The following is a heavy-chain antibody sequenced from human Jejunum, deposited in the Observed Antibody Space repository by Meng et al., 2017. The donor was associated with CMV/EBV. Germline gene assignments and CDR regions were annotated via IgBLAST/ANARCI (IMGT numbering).Heavy chain of an antibody. CDR2: IYNGDET. CDR1: GFTVSSDH. V-gene: IGHV3-66*01. D-gene: IGHD2-8*02. CDR3: ARDKKTGGSSPSDY. Sequence: EVRLVEAGGGLVQPGHALRISCAASGFTVSSDHMSWVRQAPGKGLEWVSIIYNGDETYYSDSVKGRFSISRDKSNNGLYLQMDCLRVEDTGVYYCARDKKTGGSSPSDYWGQGTLVTVSS. J-gene: IGHJ4*02.